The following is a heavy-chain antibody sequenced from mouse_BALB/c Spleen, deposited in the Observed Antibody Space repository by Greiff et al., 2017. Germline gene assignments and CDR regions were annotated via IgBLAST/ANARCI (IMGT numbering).Heavy chain of an antibody. Sequence: EVKLVESGGGLVKPGGSLKLSCAASGFTFSSYAMSWVRQTPEKRLEWVASISSGGSTYYPDSLKGRFTISRDNARNILYLQMSSLRSEDTAMYYCARERAWFAYWGQGTLVTVSA. V-gene: IGHV5-6-5*01. CDR3: ARERAWFAY. CDR1: GFTFSSYA. CDR2: ISSGGST. J-gene: IGHJ3*01.